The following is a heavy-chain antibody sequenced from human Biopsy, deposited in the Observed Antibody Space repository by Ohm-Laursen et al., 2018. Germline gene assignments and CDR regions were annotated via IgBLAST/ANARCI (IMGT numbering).Heavy chain of an antibody. J-gene: IGHJ6*02. V-gene: IGHV3-30*18. CDR1: GFTFSGFS. CDR2: IFYDGSNT. D-gene: IGHD5-18*01. Sequence: SLRLSCTASGFTFSGFSMQWVRQAPGKGLEWVAFIFYDGSNTYYADSVKGRFTISRDNSRDTLYLQMSSLRAEDTAVYYCAKDRYNYTPIGGFSMDVWGQGTTVTVSS. CDR3: AKDRYNYTPIGGFSMDV.